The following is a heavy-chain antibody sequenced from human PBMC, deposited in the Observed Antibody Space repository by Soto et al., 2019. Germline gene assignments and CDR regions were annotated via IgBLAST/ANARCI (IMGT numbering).Heavy chain of an antibody. CDR1: GFTFSSYA. CDR2: ISGSGGST. D-gene: IGHD3-3*01. J-gene: IGHJ4*02. CDR3: AKDGWVLRFLEWSPHPQAYYFDY. Sequence: GGSLRLSCAASGFTFSSYAMSWVRQAPGKGLEWVSAISGSGGSTYYADSVKGRFAISRDNSKNTLYLQMNSLRAEDTAVYYCAKDGWVLRFLEWSPHPQAYYFDYWGQGTLVTVSS. V-gene: IGHV3-23*01.